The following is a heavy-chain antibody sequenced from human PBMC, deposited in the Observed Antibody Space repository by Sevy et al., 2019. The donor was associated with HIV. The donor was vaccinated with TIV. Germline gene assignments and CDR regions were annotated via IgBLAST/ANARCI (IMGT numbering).Heavy chain of an antibody. Sequence: GGSLRLSCTASGFTFGDYAMSWVRQAPGKGLEWVACLKSKAYGGTLDHAESVMSRFTMSRHDSKSIAYLQMNGLKTADKGVYYCTRWKGAQCIFDYWGQGALVTVSS. V-gene: IGHV3-49*04. CDR2: LKSKAYGGTL. CDR3: TRWKGAQCIFDY. J-gene: IGHJ4*02. D-gene: IGHD1-1*01. CDR1: GFTFGDYA.